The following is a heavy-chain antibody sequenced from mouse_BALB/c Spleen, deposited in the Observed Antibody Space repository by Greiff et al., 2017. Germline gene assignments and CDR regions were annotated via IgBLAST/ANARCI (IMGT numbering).Heavy chain of an antibody. V-gene: IGHV1S81*02. CDR3: TRYDYDGSYFDY. CDR1: GYTFTSYY. J-gene: IGHJ2*01. CDR2: INPSNGGT. Sequence: QVQLQQPGAELVRPGASVKLSCKASGYTFTSYYMYWVKQRPGQGLEWIGEINPSNGGTNFNEKFKSKATLTVDKSSSTAYMQLSSLTSEDSAVYYCTRYDYDGSYFDYWGQGTTLTVSS. D-gene: IGHD2-4*01.